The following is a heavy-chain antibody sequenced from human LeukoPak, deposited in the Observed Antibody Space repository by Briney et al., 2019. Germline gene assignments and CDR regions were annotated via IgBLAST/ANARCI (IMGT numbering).Heavy chain of an antibody. J-gene: IGHJ6*02. Sequence: PGGSLRLSCAASGFTFDDYAMHWFRQAPGKGLEWVSLISGDGGSTYYADSVKGRFAISRDNSKNSLYLQMNSLRPEDTALYYCAKDTLSWSGYYGMDVWGQGTTVTVSS. V-gene: IGHV3-43*02. CDR1: GFTFDDYA. CDR3: AKDTLSWSGYYGMDV. CDR2: ISGDGGST. D-gene: IGHD6-13*01.